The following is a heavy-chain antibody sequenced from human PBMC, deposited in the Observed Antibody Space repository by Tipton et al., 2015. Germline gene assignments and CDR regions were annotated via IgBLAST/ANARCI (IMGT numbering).Heavy chain of an antibody. CDR2: IQYSGST. Sequence: TLSLTCSVSSDSISKYYWSWIRQPPGKELEWIGYIQYSGSTNYNPSLKSRVTISVDTSKTQFSLKMSSVTASDTAVYYCARARGRLGGLCGSWGQGILVTVSS. CDR3: ARARGRLGGLCGS. V-gene: IGHV4-59*01. CDR1: SDSISKYY. D-gene: IGHD4-23*01. J-gene: IGHJ5*02.